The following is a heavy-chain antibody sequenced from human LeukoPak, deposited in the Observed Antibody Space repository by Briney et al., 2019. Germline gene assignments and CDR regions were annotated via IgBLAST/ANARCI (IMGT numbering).Heavy chain of an antibody. J-gene: IGHJ4*02. CDR1: GFSFDDYA. CDR2: ISGDGGST. CDR3: AKSVGAAAGIDY. D-gene: IGHD6-13*01. Sequence: GGSLRLSCAAPGFSFDDYAIHWVRQAPGKGLEWVSLISGDGGSTFYADSVKGRFTISRDNSKNSLYLQMNSLRTEDTALYYCAKSVGAAAGIDYWGQGTLVTVSS. V-gene: IGHV3-43*02.